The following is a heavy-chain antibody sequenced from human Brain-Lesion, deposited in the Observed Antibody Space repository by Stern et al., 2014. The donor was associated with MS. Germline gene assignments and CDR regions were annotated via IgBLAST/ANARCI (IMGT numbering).Heavy chain of an antibody. CDR1: GFTFSSYG. V-gene: IGHV3-30*18. Sequence: VQLVESGGGVVQPGRSLRLTWTVAGFTFSSYGKHWVRQAPGKGLEWGSVMSYDGSDTYYAESVKGRFTISRDNSKNTLYLEMRSLRPEDTAVYYCVKRGITEVRGVRLGDYWGPGTLVIVSS. CDR3: VKRGITEVRGVRLGDY. J-gene: IGHJ4*02. CDR2: MSYDGSDT. D-gene: IGHD3-10*01.